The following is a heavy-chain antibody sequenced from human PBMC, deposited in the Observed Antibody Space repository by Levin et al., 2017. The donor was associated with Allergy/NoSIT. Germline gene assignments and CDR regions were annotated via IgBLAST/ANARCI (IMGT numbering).Heavy chain of an antibody. D-gene: IGHD3-10*01. V-gene: IGHV4-59*03. CDR3: AGYYYGSGKSD. CDR2: IYNTGNT. Sequence: PSETLSLTCTVSGGSISNYYWSWIRQTPGKGLEWIGYIYNTGNTNYNPSLKSRVTISVHTSENQFSLRLSAVTAADTAVYFCAGYYYGSGKSDWGQGTQVTVSS. CDR1: GGSISNYY. J-gene: IGHJ4*02.